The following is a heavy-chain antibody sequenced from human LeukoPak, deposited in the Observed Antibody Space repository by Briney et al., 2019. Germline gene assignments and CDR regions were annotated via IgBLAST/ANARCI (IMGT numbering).Heavy chain of an antibody. CDR1: EFSFSNYA. Sequence: PGGSLRLSCSASEFSFSNYAMSWVRQAPGKGLEWVSFISDSDGGTYYADSVKGRFTISRDNSKDTLFLQMNSLRDEDTAVYYCAKVRAGWYFDYWGQGILVTVSS. CDR2: ISDSDGGT. V-gene: IGHV3-23*01. J-gene: IGHJ4*02. CDR3: AKVRAGWYFDY. D-gene: IGHD6-19*01.